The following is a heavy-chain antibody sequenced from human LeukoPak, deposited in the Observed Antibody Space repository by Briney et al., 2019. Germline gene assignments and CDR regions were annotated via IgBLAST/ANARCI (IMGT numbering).Heavy chain of an antibody. D-gene: IGHD2-2*02. CDR2: IYYSGST. J-gene: IGHJ3*02. V-gene: IGHV4-61*01. CDR1: GGSISSGSYY. Sequence: SQTRSLTCTVSGGSISSGSYYWSWIRQPPGMGLEWIGYIYYSGSTNYDPSLKSRVTISVDTSKNQFSLKLSSVTAADTAVYYRARAGGVVPAAIFPNDHDAFDIWGQGTMVTVSS. CDR3: ARAGGVVPAAIFPNDHDAFDI.